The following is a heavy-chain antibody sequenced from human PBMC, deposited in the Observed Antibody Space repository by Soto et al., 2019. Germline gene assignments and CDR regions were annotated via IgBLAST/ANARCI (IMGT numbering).Heavy chain of an antibody. CDR2: IFYSGST. Sequence: ASETLSLTCTVSGGSISSSDYYWGWIRQPPGKGLEWIGSIFYSGSTYHNPSLKSRVTISVDTSKNQFSLKLSSVTAADTAVYYCATSQPPAVAGDFDYWGQGTLVTVSS. V-gene: IGHV4-39*01. CDR1: GGSISSSDYY. D-gene: IGHD6-19*01. CDR3: ATSQPPAVAGDFDY. J-gene: IGHJ4*02.